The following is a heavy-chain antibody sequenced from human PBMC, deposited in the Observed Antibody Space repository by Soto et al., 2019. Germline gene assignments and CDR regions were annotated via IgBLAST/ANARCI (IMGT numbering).Heavy chain of an antibody. CDR3: ARGGHYYDSSGYTRLNYYGMDV. CDR2: ISVYSGNT. D-gene: IGHD3-22*01. CDR1: GYTVTSYG. V-gene: IGHV1-18*01. Sequence: ASVKVSCKASGYTVTSYGISWVRQAPGQVLEWMGWISVYSGNTDYAQKFQGRVTMTTDTSTSTAYMELRSLRSDDTAVYYCARGGHYYDSSGYTRLNYYGMDVWGQGTTVTVSS. J-gene: IGHJ6*02.